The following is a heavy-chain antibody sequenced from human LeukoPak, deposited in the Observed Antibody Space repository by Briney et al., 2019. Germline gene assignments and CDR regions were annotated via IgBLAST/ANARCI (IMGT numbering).Heavy chain of an antibody. J-gene: IGHJ4*02. CDR1: GFTFSSYP. CDR3: SKAGDTNYYRHGDY. D-gene: IGHD4-11*01. CDR2: ISGNSGAT. V-gene: IGHV3-23*01. Sequence: GGTLRLSCAISGFTFSSYPMSWVRQAPGRGLEWVSVISGNSGATYYADSVKGRFTISRDNAKKTVYLQMNNLRGEDTALYYCSKAGDTNYYRHGDYWGQGTLVTVSS.